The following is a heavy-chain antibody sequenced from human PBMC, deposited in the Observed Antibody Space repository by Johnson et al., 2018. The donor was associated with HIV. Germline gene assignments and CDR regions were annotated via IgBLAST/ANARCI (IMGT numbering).Heavy chain of an antibody. CDR3: ARAGRITMIVVALGAFDI. D-gene: IGHD3-22*01. Sequence: QVQLVESGGGVVQPGRSLRLSCAASGFTFSSYAMHWVRQAPGKGLAWVAVISYDGSNKYYADSVKGRFTISIANSKNPLYLQLHSLRAEDTAVYYCARAGRITMIVVALGAFDIWGQGTMVTVSP. V-gene: IGHV3-30-3*01. CDR1: GFTFSSYA. CDR2: ISYDGSNK. J-gene: IGHJ3*02.